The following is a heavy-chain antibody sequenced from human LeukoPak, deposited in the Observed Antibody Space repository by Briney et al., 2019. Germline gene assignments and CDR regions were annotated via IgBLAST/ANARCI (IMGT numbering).Heavy chain of an antibody. D-gene: IGHD3-10*01. CDR1: GYSFTSYW. J-gene: IGHJ3*02. CDR2: IYPGDSEI. V-gene: IGHV5-51*01. CDR3: ARHGRGSRSPNAFDI. Sequence: GESLKISCKGSGYSFTSYWIAWVRQMPGKGLEWMGIIYPGDSEIKYSPSFQGQVTISADRSISTAYLQWSSLKASDTAMYYCARHGRGSRSPNAFDIWGQGTMVSVSS.